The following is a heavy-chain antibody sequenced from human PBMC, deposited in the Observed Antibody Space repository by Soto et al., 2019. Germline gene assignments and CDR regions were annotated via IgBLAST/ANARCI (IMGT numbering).Heavy chain of an antibody. Sequence: SETLSLTCAVSGDSISSYYCMWIRQPPGKGLESIGYLYYGRSANYXXXXXXXXXXXXXXXXXQCSLTLSSMTAADTAVYYCALRSMAVVPEYWGQGTLVTVSS. D-gene: IGHD3-22*01. V-gene: IGHV4-59*01. CDR3: ALRSMAVVPEY. CDR1: GDSISSYY. CDR2: LYYGRSA. J-gene: IGHJ4*02.